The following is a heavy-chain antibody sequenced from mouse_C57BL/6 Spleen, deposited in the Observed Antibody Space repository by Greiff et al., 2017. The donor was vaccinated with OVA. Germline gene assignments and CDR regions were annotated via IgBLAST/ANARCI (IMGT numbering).Heavy chain of an antibody. V-gene: IGHV1-53*01. D-gene: IGHD3-2*02. CDR2: INPSNGGT. CDR1: GYTFTSYW. CDR3: ARDISGYVDFDY. Sequence: QVQLQQPGTELVKPGASVKLSCKASGYTFTSYWMHWVKQRPGQGLEWIGNINPSNGGTNYNEKFKSKATLTVDKSSSTAYMQLSSLTSEDSAVNYCARDISGYVDFDYWGQGTTLTVSS. J-gene: IGHJ2*01.